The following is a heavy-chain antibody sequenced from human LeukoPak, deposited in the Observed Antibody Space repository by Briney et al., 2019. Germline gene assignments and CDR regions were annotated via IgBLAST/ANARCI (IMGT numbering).Heavy chain of an antibody. D-gene: IGHD1-14*01. J-gene: IGHJ4*02. CDR1: GFTFGGYG. V-gene: IGHV3-33*01. CDR2: IAYDGSRA. Sequence: GGSLRLSCAGSGFTFGGYGMHWFRQTPGKGLEWVTVIAYDGSRAFYADSVKGRLTISRDNSKNTMSVQMDDLRAEDTAVYYCTRYNNDHFDYWGQGTLVTVSS. CDR3: TRYNNDHFDY.